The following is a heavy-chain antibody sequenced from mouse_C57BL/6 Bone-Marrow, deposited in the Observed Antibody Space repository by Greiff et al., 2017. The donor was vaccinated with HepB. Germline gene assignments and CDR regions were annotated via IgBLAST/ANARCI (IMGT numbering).Heavy chain of an antibody. CDR2: IYPGDGDT. D-gene: IGHD2-5*01. CDR3: ARAGYSNYSFAY. V-gene: IGHV1-82*01. Sequence: VQLQESGPELVKPGASVKISCKASGYAFSSSWMNWVKQRPGQGLEWIGRIYPGDGDTNYNGKFKGKATLTADKSSSTAYMQLSSLTSEDSAVYFCARAGYSNYSFAYWGQGTLVTVSA. J-gene: IGHJ3*01. CDR1: GYAFSSSW.